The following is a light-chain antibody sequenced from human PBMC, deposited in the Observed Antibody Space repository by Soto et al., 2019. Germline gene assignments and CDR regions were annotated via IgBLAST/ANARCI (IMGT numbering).Light chain of an antibody. CDR3: SLPTTGSTCV. Sequence: QSALTQPPSVSGSPGQSVTISCTGTSSDFGGYNCVSWYQQPPGTAPKLVIYEVSNRPSGIPNRFSGSKSGNTASLTISGLQAEDEAEYYCSLPTTGSTCVFGTGTKLTVL. CDR1: SSDFGGYNC. V-gene: IGLV2-18*01. J-gene: IGLJ1*01. CDR2: EVS.